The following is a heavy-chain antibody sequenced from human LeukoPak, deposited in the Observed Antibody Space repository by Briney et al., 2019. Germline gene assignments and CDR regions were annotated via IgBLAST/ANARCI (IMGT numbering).Heavy chain of an antibody. J-gene: IGHJ4*02. CDR1: GFTFSSYP. CDR2: ISSSSSTI. CDR3: ARDWEVEVAVAGYFDY. V-gene: IGHV3-48*04. Sequence: GGSLRLSCIASGFTFSSYPMNWVRQAPGKGLEWVSYISSSSSTIYYADSVKGRFTISRDNAKNSLYLQMNSLRAEDTAVYYCARDWEVEVAVAGYFDYWGQGTLVTVSS. D-gene: IGHD6-19*01.